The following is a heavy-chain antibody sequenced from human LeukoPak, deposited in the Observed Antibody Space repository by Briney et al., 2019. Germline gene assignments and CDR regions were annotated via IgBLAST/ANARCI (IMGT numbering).Heavy chain of an antibody. CDR3: ARLKPRNYYGSGSSDY. CDR1: GGSISSFY. CDR2: IYYTGST. D-gene: IGHD3-10*01. V-gene: IGHV4-59*12. J-gene: IGHJ4*02. Sequence: SETLSLTCTVSGGSISSFYWSWIRQPPGKGLEWIGYIYYTGSTNYNSSLKSRVTISVDTSKNQFSLKLSSVTAADTAVYYCARLKPRNYYGSGSSDYWGQGTLVTVSS.